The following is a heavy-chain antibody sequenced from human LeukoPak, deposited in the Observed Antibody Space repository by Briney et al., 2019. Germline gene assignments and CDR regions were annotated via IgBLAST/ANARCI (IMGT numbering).Heavy chain of an antibody. Sequence: HTGGSLRLSCAASKFAFSRYAMSWVRQAPGKGLEWVSAISGGGGNTYYADSVKGRFTISRDNSKNTLYLQMNSLRAEDTAVYYCGKNRYSGSLSPFDIWGQGTMVTVSS. V-gene: IGHV3-23*01. D-gene: IGHD1-26*01. J-gene: IGHJ3*02. CDR1: KFAFSRYA. CDR2: ISGGGGNT. CDR3: GKNRYSGSLSPFDI.